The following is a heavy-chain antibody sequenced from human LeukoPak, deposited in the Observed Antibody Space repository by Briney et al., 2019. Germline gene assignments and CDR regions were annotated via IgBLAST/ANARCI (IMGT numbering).Heavy chain of an antibody. CDR2: IYTSGST. Sequence: SQTLSLTCTVSGGSISSGSYYWSWIRQPAGKGLEWIGRIYTSGSTNYNPSLKSRVTISVDTSKNQFSLKLSSVTAADTAAYYCARASTSWNWFDPWGQGTLVTVSS. CDR1: GGSISSGSYY. J-gene: IGHJ5*02. V-gene: IGHV4-61*02. D-gene: IGHD2-2*01. CDR3: ARASTSWNWFDP.